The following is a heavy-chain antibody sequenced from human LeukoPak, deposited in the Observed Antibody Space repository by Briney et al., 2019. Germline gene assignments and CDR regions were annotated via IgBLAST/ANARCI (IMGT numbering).Heavy chain of an antibody. V-gene: IGHV3-30*03. J-gene: IGHJ4*02. D-gene: IGHD4-17*01. CDR1: GFTFSGFG. CDR3: ARGHDYGDLLDY. Sequence: GRSLRLSCEASGFTFSGFGMHWVRQAPGKGLEWVAVLSYDGSNKYYADSVKGRFTISRDNAKNSLYLQMNSLRDEDTAVYYCARGHDYGDLLDYWGQGTLVTVSS. CDR2: LSYDGSNK.